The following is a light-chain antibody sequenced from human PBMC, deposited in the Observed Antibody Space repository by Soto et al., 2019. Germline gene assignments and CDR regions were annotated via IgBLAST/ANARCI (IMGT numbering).Light chain of an antibody. CDR2: GAS. CDR1: QSVSNN. CDR3: QQYNTWWT. J-gene: IGKJ1*01. V-gene: IGKV3-15*01. Sequence: EIVMTQSPATLSVSPGERATLSCRVSQSVSNNLAWYQKKPGQAPRLLIYGASTRATGIPARFSGSGSGTEFTLTISSLQSEDFAVYYCQQYNTWWTFGQGTRVEIK.